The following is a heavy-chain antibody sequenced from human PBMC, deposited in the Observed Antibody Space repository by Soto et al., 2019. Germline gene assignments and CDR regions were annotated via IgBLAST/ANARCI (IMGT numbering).Heavy chain of an antibody. J-gene: IGHJ5*02. V-gene: IGHV1-18*01. CDR1: GYTFTSFC. CDR3: ARGGAPAVPENWFDP. CDR2: ISPYNGNT. Sequence: ASVNVSCKSSGYTFTSFCMSWVRQAPGQGLEWLGWISPYNGNTNYAQKFQGRVTITTDTSTSTAYMELRSLRSDDTAVYYCARGGAPAVPENWFDPWGQGTLVTVSS. D-gene: IGHD2-2*01.